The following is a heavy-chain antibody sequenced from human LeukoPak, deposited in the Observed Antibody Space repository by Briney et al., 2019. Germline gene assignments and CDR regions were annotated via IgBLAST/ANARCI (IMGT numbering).Heavy chain of an antibody. CDR3: ASLRPSQPDY. CDR1: GGSISSSSYY. V-gene: IGHV4-39*01. Sequence: SETLSLTCTVAGGSISSSSYYWGWIRQPPGKGLEWIGNIYYSGSTYYHPSLKSRVTISVDTSKNQLSLKLSSVTAADTAVYYCASLRPSQPDYWGQGTMVTVPS. J-gene: IGHJ4*02. CDR2: IYYSGST.